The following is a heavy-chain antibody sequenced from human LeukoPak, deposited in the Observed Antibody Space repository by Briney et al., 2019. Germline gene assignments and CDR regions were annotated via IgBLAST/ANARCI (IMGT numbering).Heavy chain of an antibody. CDR1: GFTFSDYY. Sequence: PGGSLRLSCAASGFTFSDYYMSWIRQAPGEGLVWVSYISSSGSTIYYADSVKGRFTISRDNAKNSLYLQMNSLRAEDTAVYYCARDRVRYFGYYGMDVWGQGTTVTVSS. CDR2: ISSSGSTI. CDR3: ARDRVRYFGYYGMDV. J-gene: IGHJ6*02. D-gene: IGHD3-9*01. V-gene: IGHV3-11*01.